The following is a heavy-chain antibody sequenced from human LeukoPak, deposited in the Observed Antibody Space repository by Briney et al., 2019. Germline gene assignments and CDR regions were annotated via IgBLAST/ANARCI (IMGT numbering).Heavy chain of an antibody. CDR3: TRDRSLSFDY. J-gene: IGHJ4*02. Sequence: PGGSLRLSCAASGFTFTNHWMHWVRQAPGKGLVWVSHINNAGSTATYADSVKGRFTISRDNAKNTVFLQMNSLRAEDTVVYFCTRDRSLSFDYWGQGTLVTVSS. CDR2: INNAGSTA. V-gene: IGHV3-74*01. CDR1: GFTFTNHW.